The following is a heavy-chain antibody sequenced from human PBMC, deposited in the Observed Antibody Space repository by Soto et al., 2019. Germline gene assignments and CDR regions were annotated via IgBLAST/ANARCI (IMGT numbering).Heavy chain of an antibody. Sequence: ASVKVSCKVSGYTLTELSMHWVRQAPGKGLEWLGGFDPEDGETIYAQKFQGRVTMTEDTSTDTAYMELSSLRSEDTAVYYCATVPTYGSGSYYEIDYWGQGTLVTVSS. J-gene: IGHJ4*02. CDR3: ATVPTYGSGSYYEIDY. CDR2: FDPEDGET. D-gene: IGHD3-10*01. V-gene: IGHV1-24*01. CDR1: GYTLTELS.